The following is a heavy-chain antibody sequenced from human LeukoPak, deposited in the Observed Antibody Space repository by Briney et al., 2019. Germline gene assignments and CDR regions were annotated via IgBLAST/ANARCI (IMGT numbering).Heavy chain of an antibody. D-gene: IGHD2-2*01. CDR2: ISISGGTT. CDR3: AKEEVPNDY. V-gene: IGHV3-23*01. J-gene: IGHJ4*02. CDR1: GFTFSNSA. Sequence: SGGSLRLSCEFSGFTFSNSAMSWVRQAPGKGLEWVSGISISGGTTYYAASVKGRFTISRDNSKNTVYLQLNSLRAEDTAVYYCAKEEVPNDYWGQGTLVTVSS.